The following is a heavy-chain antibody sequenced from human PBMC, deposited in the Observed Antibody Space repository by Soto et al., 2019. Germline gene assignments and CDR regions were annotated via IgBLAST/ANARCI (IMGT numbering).Heavy chain of an antibody. V-gene: IGHV3-9*01. CDR3: AKDKGSATGTNFDY. CDR2: ISWNSGSI. CDR1: GFTFDDYA. J-gene: IGHJ4*02. D-gene: IGHD1-7*01. Sequence: GGSLRLSCAASGFTFDDYAMHWVRQAPGKGLEWVSGISWNSGSIGYADSVKGRFTISRDNAKNSLYLQMNSLRAEDTALYYCAKDKGSATGTNFDYWGQGTLVTVSS.